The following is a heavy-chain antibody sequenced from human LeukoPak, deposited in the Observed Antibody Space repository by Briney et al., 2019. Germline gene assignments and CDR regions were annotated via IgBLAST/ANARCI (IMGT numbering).Heavy chain of an antibody. CDR3: ARAYSGTYEDY. J-gene: IGHJ4*02. D-gene: IGHD1-26*01. V-gene: IGHV3-21*01. CDR2: ISSSSSYI. CDR1: VFTFSSNS. Sequence: KPLGSLRLSCAASVFTFSSNSMNSVRQAPGKGLEWVSSISSSSSYIDYADSVKGRFTISRDNAKKSLYLQMNTLRAEDRAVYYCARAYSGTYEDYWGQGTLVTVSS.